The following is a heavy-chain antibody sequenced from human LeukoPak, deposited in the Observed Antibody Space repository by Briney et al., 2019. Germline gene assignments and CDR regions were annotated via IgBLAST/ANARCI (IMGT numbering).Heavy chain of an antibody. D-gene: IGHD2-2*02. V-gene: IGHV3-9*01. CDR2: ISWNSGSI. Sequence: GGSLRLSCAASGFTFDDYALHWVRQAPGKGLEWGSGISWNSGSIGYADSVKGRFTISRDNAKNTLYLQMNSLRAEDTAVYYCAKVIAWPYLAAPVDYWGQGTLVTVSS. J-gene: IGHJ4*02. CDR1: GFTFDDYA. CDR3: AKVIAWPYLAAPVDY.